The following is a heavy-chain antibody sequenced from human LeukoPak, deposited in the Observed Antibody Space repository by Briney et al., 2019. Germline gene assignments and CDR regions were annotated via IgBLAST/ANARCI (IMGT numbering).Heavy chain of an antibody. J-gene: IGHJ4*02. CDR1: GFTFSRYA. D-gene: IGHD6-19*01. CDR2: ISTNGGST. V-gene: IGHV3-64*02. CDR3: ARDLRGIAVAGHTFDY. Sequence: GGSLRLSCAASGFTFSRYAMHWVRQAPGKGLEYVSGISTNGGSTYYADSVKGRFTISRDNSKNTLFLQMGSLRAEDMAVYYCARDLRGIAVAGHTFDYWGQGTLVTVSS.